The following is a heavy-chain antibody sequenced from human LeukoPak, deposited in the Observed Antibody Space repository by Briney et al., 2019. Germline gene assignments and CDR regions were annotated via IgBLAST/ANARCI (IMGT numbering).Heavy chain of an antibody. D-gene: IGHD6-13*01. CDR1: GYTFTSYG. V-gene: IGHV1-18*01. J-gene: IGHJ4*02. CDR3: ARLEQQLGPMDY. CDR2: ISAYNGNT. Sequence: ASVKVSCKASGYTFTSYGISWVRQAPGQGLEWMGWISAYNGNTNYAQILQGRVTMTTDTTTSTAYMELRSLRSDDTVVYCCARLEQQLGPMDYWGQGALVTVSS.